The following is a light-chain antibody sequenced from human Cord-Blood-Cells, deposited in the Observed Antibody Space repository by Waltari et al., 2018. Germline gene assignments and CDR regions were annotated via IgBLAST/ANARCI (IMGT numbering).Light chain of an antibody. J-gene: IGKJ1*01. CDR3: QQSYSTPWT. Sequence: DIQMTQSPSSLSASVGDRVTITCRASQSISSYLNWYQQKPGKAPKLLIYAASSLQSGVPSRFSCSGSGTDFTLTISSLQPEYFATNYCQQSYSTPWTFGQWTKLEIK. CDR2: AAS. V-gene: IGKV1-39*01. CDR1: QSISSY.